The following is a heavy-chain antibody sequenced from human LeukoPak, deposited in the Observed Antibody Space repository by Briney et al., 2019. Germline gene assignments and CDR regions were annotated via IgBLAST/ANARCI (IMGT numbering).Heavy chain of an antibody. CDR2: IKQDGSEK. J-gene: IGHJ4*02. CDR3: ARDFVLGY. V-gene: IGHV3-7*01. Sequence: PGGSLRLSCAASGFTFSSYAMSWVRQAPGKGLEWVANIKQDGSEKYYVDSVKGRFTISRDNAKNSLYLQMNSLRAEDTAVYYCARDFVLGYWGQGTLVTVSS. D-gene: IGHD2-8*02. CDR1: GFTFSSYA.